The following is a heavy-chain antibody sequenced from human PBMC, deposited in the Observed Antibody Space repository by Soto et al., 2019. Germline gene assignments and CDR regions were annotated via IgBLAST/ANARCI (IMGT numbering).Heavy chain of an antibody. J-gene: IGHJ5*02. CDR1: GGSISSSSYY. V-gene: IGHV4-61*01. Sequence: PSETLSLTCTVSGGSISSSSYYWSWIRQPPGKGLEWIGYIYHSGSTNYNPSLKSRVTISVDTSKNQFSLSLTSVTAADTAVYYCARLSAAWFDPWGQGTLVTVSS. CDR3: ARLSAAWFDP. CDR2: IYHSGST. D-gene: IGHD6-19*01.